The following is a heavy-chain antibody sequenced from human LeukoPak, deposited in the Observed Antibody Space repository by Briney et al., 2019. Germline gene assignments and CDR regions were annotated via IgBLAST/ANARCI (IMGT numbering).Heavy chain of an antibody. V-gene: IGHV4-59*08. CDR2: IYYSGST. Sequence: SETLSLTCTVSGGSISSYYWSWIRQPPGKGPEWIGYIYYSGSTNYNPSLKSRVTISVDTSKNQFSLKLSSVTAADTAVYYCARRDYYGSGSYYNTWFDPWGQGTLVTVSS. CDR1: GGSISSYY. D-gene: IGHD3-10*01. J-gene: IGHJ5*02. CDR3: ARRDYYGSGSYYNTWFDP.